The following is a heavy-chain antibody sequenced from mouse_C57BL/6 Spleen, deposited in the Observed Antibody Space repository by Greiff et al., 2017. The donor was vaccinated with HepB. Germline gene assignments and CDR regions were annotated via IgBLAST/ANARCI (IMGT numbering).Heavy chain of an antibody. V-gene: IGHV5-12*01. CDR3: ASGNWAWFAY. CDR1: GFTFSDYY. CDR2: ISNGGGST. Sequence: EVKVVESGGGLVQPGGSLKLSCAASGFTFSDYYMYWVRQTPEKRLEWVAYISNGGGSTYYPDTVKGRFTISRDNAKNTLYLQMSRLKSEDTAMYYCASGNWAWFAYWGQGTLVTVSA. D-gene: IGHD4-1*01. J-gene: IGHJ3*01.